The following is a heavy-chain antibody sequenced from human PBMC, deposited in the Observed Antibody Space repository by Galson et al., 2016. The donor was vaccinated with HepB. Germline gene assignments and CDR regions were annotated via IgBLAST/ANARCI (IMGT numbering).Heavy chain of an antibody. CDR1: GYTFSSYE. CDR3: ARVYAGVTLDF. J-gene: IGHJ3*01. D-gene: IGHD2-8*01. V-gene: IGHV1-18*01. Sequence: SVKVSCKASGYTFSSYEISWVRQAPGQGLEWLGWISAYNGNTKYPHKVQGRVTMTTDASTSTAYMELRSLRSDDTAVYYCARVYAGVTLDFWGQGTMVTVSA. CDR2: ISAYNGNT.